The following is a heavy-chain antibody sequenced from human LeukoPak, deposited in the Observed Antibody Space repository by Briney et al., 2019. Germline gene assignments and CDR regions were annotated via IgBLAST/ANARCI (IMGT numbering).Heavy chain of an antibody. CDR1: GGTFSSYA. Sequence: ASVKVSCKASGGTFSSYAISWVRQAPGQGLEWMGWISAYNGNTNYAQKLQGRVTMTTDTSTSTAYMELRSLRSDDTAVYYCARGSYPESDWFDPWGQGTLVTVSS. V-gene: IGHV1-18*01. J-gene: IGHJ5*02. CDR3: ARGSYPESDWFDP. CDR2: ISAYNGNT.